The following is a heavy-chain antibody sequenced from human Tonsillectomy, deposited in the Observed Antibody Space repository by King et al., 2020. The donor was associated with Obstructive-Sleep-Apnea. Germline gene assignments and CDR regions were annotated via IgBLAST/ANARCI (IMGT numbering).Heavy chain of an antibody. CDR1: GGSFSSSTYS. Sequence: QLQESGPGLVKPSETLSLTCTVSGGSFSSSTYSWVWIRQPPGKGLEWIGTIYYGGTTYCNPSLKSRVTISVDTYKNQFSLKLSSVTAADTAVYYCASQITLWDKSDYWGQGTLVTVSS. J-gene: IGHJ4*02. V-gene: IGHV4-39*01. D-gene: IGHD3-10*02. CDR3: ASQITLWDKSDY. CDR2: IYYGGTT.